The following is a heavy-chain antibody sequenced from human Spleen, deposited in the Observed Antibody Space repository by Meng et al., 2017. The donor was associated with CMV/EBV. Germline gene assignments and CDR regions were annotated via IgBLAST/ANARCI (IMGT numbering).Heavy chain of an antibody. CDR3: ASAVAGRFDY. CDR2: ISYDGSNK. J-gene: IGHJ4*02. D-gene: IGHD6-19*01. Sequence: SLKISCAASGFTFSSYAMHWVRQAPGKGLEWVAVISYDGSNKYYADSVKGRFTISRDNSKNTLYLQMNSLRAEDTAVYYCASAVAGRFDYWGQGTLVTVSS. V-gene: IGHV3-30*04. CDR1: GFTFSSYA.